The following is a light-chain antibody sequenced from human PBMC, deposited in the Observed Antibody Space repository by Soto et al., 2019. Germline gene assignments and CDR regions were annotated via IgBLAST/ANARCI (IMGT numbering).Light chain of an antibody. CDR2: AAS. CDR3: QQLVSYPQ. V-gene: IGKV1-9*01. J-gene: IGKJ4*02. Sequence: DIQLTQSPSFLSASVGDRVTITCRASQVIGIYLAWYQQKPGKAPKLLVSAASTLQSGVPSRVSGSGSGTEFTLTISRLQPEDLATYYGQQLVSYPQFGGGTKVDI. CDR1: QVIGIY.